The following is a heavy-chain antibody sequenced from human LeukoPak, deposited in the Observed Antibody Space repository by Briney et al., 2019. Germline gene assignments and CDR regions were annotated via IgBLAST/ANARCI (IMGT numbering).Heavy chain of an antibody. CDR1: GYTFTGYY. J-gene: IGHJ6*03. D-gene: IGHD2-2*01. CDR3: ARAIVVDYYMDV. CDR2: INPNSGGT. Sequence: GVSVKVSCKASGYTFTGYYMHWVRQAPGQGLEWMGWINPNSGGTNYAQKFQGRVTMTRDTSISTAYMELSRLRSDDTAVYYCARAIVVDYYMDVWGKGTTVTISS. V-gene: IGHV1-2*02.